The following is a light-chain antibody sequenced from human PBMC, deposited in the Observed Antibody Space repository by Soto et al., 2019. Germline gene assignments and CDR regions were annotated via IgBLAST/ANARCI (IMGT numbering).Light chain of an antibody. CDR3: QQSFTTPWT. Sequence: DIQMTQSPSSLSASLGDRVTITCRPSESIRNELNWFQQRPGKAPRLLIYDTFTLQSGVPSRFSGSVSGTEFSLTISXLQAGDSAIYYCQQSFTTPWTFGQGTKVDIK. J-gene: IGKJ1*01. CDR2: DTF. V-gene: IGKV1-39*01. CDR1: ESIRNE.